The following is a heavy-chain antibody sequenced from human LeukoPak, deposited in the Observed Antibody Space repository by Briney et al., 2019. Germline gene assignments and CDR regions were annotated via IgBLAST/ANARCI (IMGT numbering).Heavy chain of an antibody. CDR1: SGSTSTSNYY. CDR2: IFYSGST. V-gene: IGHV4-39*06. J-gene: IGHJ4*02. CDR3: ARLLPDYGDSGFDY. D-gene: IGHD4-17*01. Sequence: PSETLSLTCTVSSGSTSTSNYYWGWVRQPPGKALEWIGNIFYSGSTYYNPSLKSRVTISVDTSKNEFALNLSSVTAADTAVYYCARLLPDYGDSGFDYWGLGTLVTVSS.